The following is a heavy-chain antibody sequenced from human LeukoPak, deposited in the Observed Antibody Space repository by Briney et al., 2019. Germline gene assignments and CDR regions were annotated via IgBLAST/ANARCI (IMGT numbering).Heavy chain of an antibody. V-gene: IGHV1-69*04. Sequence: SVKVSCKASGGTFSSYAISWVRQAPGQGLEWMGRIIPILGIANYAQKFQGRVTITADKSTSTAYMELSSLRSEDTAVYYCARFEQQLAYFDYWGQGTLVTVSS. CDR1: GGTFSSYA. D-gene: IGHD6-13*01. CDR3: ARFEQQLAYFDY. J-gene: IGHJ4*02. CDR2: IIPILGIA.